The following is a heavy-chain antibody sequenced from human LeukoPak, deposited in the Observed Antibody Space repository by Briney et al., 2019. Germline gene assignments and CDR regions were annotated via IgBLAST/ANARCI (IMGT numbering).Heavy chain of an antibody. V-gene: IGHV3-23*01. D-gene: IGHD6-6*01. J-gene: IGHJ4*02. CDR1: GFTFSSYA. CDR2: ISGSGGST. Sequence: PGGSPRLSCAASGFTFSSYAMSWVRQAPGKGLEWVSAISGSGGSTYYADSVKGRFTISRDNSKNTLYLQMNSLRAEDTAVYYCAKDQEYSSSVHDYWGQGTLVTVSS. CDR3: AKDQEYSSSVHDY.